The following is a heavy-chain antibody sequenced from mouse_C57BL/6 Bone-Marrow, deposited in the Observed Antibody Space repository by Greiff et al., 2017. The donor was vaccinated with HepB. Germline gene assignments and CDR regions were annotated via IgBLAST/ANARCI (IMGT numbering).Heavy chain of an antibody. CDR1: GYTFTSYW. Sequence: VQLQQSGTVLARPGASVKMSCKTSGYTFTSYWMHWVKQRPGQGLEWIGAIYPGNSDTSYNQKFKGKAKLTAVTSASTAYMQLSSLTNEDSAVYYCTRDSYLYWYFDVWGTGTTVTVSS. CDR2: IYPGNSDT. V-gene: IGHV1-5*01. D-gene: IGHD5-5*01. J-gene: IGHJ1*03. CDR3: TRDSYLYWYFDV.